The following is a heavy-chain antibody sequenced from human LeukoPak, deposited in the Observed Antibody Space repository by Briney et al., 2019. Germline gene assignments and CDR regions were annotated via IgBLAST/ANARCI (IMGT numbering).Heavy chain of an antibody. V-gene: IGHV1-46*01. CDR2: INPSGGST. D-gene: IGHD4-11*01. Sequence: ASVKVSCKASGYTFTRYYMHWVRQAPGQGLEWMGIINPSGGSTTYAQKFQGRVTMTRDTSISTAYMDLNRLRSDDTAVYYCARVGTTITTYYFDYWGQGTLVTVSS. CDR3: ARVGTTITTYYFDY. J-gene: IGHJ4*02. CDR1: GYTFTRYY.